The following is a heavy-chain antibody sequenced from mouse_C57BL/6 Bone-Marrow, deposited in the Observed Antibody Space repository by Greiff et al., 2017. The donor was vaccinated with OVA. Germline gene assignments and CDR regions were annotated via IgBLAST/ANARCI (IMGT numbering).Heavy chain of an antibody. J-gene: IGHJ1*03. CDR1: GYAFSSSW. CDR2: IYPGDGDT. D-gene: IGHD2-4*01. Sequence: VKLMESGPELVKPGASVKISCKASGYAFSSSWMNWVKQRPGKGLEWIGRIYPGDGDTNYNGKFKGKATLTADKSSSTAYMQLSSLTSEDSAVYFCARADYHWYCDVWGTGTTVTVSS. CDR3: ARADYHWYCDV. V-gene: IGHV1-82*01.